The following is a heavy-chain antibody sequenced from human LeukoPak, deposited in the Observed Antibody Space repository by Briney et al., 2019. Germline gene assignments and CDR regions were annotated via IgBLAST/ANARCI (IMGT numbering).Heavy chain of an antibody. J-gene: IGHJ4*02. CDR3: AREGYSSSPEYYFDY. D-gene: IGHD6-6*01. CDR1: GYTFTGYY. V-gene: IGHV1-2*02. CDR2: INPNSGGT. Sequence: VASVKVSCKASGYTFTGYYIHWVRQAPGQGLEWMGWINPNSGGTNYAQKFQGRVTMTRDTSISTVYMELSSLRSEDTAVYYCAREGYSSSPEYYFDYWGQGTLVTVSS.